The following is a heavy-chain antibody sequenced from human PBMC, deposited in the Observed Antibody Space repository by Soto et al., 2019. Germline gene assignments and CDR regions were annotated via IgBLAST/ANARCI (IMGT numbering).Heavy chain of an antibody. J-gene: IGHJ5*02. CDR3: AWTEDVGRGIPPAGWCDA. CDR1: GFSLSNGRRG. Sequence: QVTLKESGPVLVKPTETLTLTCTVSGFSLSNGRRGVSWIRPPPGKALERLAHIFSNDAQRFNTSLKSRLLISKDTSQSQLVLIMPKMDPVDTATYYCAWTEDVGRGIPPAGWCDAWGQGTLVTVSS. D-gene: IGHD2-8*02. V-gene: IGHV2-26*04. CDR2: IFSNDAQ.